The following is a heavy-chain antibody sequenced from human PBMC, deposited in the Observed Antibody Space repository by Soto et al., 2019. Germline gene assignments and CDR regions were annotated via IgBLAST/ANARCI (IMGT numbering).Heavy chain of an antibody. V-gene: IGHV3-23*01. CDR1: GFTFSSYA. Sequence: GGSLRLSCAASGFTFSSYAMSWVRQAPGKGLEWVSVISGSGGSTYYEDSVKGRFTISRDNSKNTLYLQMNSLRAQDTAVYYCAKGTRGYCTNGVCYTVDYWGQGTLVTVSS. J-gene: IGHJ4*02. D-gene: IGHD2-8*01. CDR2: ISGSGGST. CDR3: AKGTRGYCTNGVCYTVDY.